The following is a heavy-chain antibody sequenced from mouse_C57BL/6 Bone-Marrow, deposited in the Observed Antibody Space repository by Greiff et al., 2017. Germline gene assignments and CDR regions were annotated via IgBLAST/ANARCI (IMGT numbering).Heavy chain of an antibody. CDR1: GFSFNTYA. Sequence: VQGVESGGGLVQPKGSLKLSCAASGFSFNTYAMNWVRQAPGQGLEWVARIRSKSNNSATYYADSVKYRFTISRDESDSMLYLQMNNLKTEDTAMYYCVRHPWFAYWGQGTLVTVSA. CDR2: IRSKSNNSAT. CDR3: VRHPWFAY. V-gene: IGHV10-1*01. J-gene: IGHJ3*01.